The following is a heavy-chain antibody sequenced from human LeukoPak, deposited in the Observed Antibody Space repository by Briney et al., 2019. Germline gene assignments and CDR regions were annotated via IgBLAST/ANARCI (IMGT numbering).Heavy chain of an antibody. CDR3: ARGSFLITFGGFIG. CDR1: GFTFSSYG. CDR2: ISSSGSPI. Sequence: GGSLRLSCAASGFTFSSYGMHWVRQAPGKGLEWVSYISSSGSPIYYADSVKGRFTISRDNAKNSLFLQMNSLRAEDTAVYYCARGSFLITFGGFIGWGQGTLVTVSS. V-gene: IGHV3-48*04. J-gene: IGHJ4*02. D-gene: IGHD3-16*02.